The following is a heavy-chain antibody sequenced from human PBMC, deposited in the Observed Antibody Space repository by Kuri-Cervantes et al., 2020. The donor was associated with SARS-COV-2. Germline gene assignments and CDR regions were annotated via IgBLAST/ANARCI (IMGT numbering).Heavy chain of an antibody. Sequence: LSLTCVGTGFSFGDAWMSWVRQTPGKGLEWVGRFKSKAAGGTTVYAAPVQGRFTISRDDSRNTLYLQMNSLKIEDTGVYYCTTLIDYWGQGALVTVSS. J-gene: IGHJ4*02. CDR2: FKSKAAGGTT. V-gene: IGHV3-15*01. CDR1: GFSFGDAW. CDR3: TTLIDY.